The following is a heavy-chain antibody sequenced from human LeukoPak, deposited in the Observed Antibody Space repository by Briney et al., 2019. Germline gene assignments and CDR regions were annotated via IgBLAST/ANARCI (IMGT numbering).Heavy chain of an antibody. CDR1: RFRFSTFP. J-gene: IGHJ3*02. CDR2: ISAGGETT. CDR3: AKSLLTTATGTGRAFDI. Sequence: PGRSLRLSYAASRFRFSTFPMGWVRQAPGKGLEWVSGISAGGETTFYADSVRGRLTISRDNSKNTLYLQMNSLRADDTAVYYCAKSLLTTATGTGRAFDIWGQGTMVTVSS. V-gene: IGHV3-23*01. D-gene: IGHD1-1*01.